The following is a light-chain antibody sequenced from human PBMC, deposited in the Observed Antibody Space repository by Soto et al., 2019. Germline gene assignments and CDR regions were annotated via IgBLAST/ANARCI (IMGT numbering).Light chain of an antibody. V-gene: IGKV1-33*01. CDR3: QQYDNLPYT. J-gene: IGKJ2*01. CDR1: QDISNY. CDR2: DAS. Sequence: DIQMTQSPSSLSASVGDRVTITCQASQDISNYLNWYQHKPGKAPKFLIYDASNLETGVPSRFSGSGSGTDFTFTISNLQPEDVATYYCQQYDNLPYTFGQGTKLEIK.